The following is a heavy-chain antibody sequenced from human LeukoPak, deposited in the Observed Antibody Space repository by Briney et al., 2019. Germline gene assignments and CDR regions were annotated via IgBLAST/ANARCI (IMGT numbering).Heavy chain of an antibody. CDR2: FDPEEDET. CDR1: GYTLTELS. Sequence: ASVKVSCKVSGYTLTELSMHWLRQAPGKGLEWMGGFDPEEDETLYAQNFQGRVTMTEDTSTDTAYMELSSLRSEDTAVYYCASPFDSSGWYGDLGYWGQGTLVTVSS. J-gene: IGHJ4*02. V-gene: IGHV1-24*01. D-gene: IGHD6-19*01. CDR3: ASPFDSSGWYGDLGY.